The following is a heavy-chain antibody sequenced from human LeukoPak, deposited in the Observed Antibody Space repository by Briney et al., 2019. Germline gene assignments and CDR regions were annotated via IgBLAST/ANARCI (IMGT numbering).Heavy chain of an antibody. CDR1: GFTFSSYE. CDR3: ASGLIGTTVL. Sequence: GGSLRLSCAASGFTFSSYEMNWVRQAPGKGLEWVSYISSSGSTIYYADSVKGRFTISRDNAKNSLYLQTNGLRAEDTAVYYCASGLIGTTVLWGQGTLVTVSS. V-gene: IGHV3-48*03. D-gene: IGHD1-20*01. J-gene: IGHJ4*02. CDR2: ISSSGSTI.